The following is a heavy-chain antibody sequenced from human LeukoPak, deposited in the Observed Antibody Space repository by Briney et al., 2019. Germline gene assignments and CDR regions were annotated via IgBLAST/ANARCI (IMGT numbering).Heavy chain of an antibody. Sequence: PGGSLRLSCAASGFTFSNYYMTWVGQAPGKGLEWVANIKQDGSEEYYVDSVKGRFTISRDNAKSSLYLQMNSLRADDTAVYFCARRLAVAGVGDFWGQGTLVTVSS. CDR2: IKQDGSEE. J-gene: IGHJ4*02. V-gene: IGHV3-7*01. D-gene: IGHD6-19*01. CDR1: GFTFSNYY. CDR3: ARRLAVAGVGDF.